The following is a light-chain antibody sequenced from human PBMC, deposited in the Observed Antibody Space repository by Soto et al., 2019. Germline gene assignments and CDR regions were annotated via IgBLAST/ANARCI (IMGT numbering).Light chain of an antibody. CDR2: DVS. CDR1: SSDVDGYNF. CDR3: TSYTTSFSYV. Sequence: QSVLTQPASVSGSPGQSITISCTGTSSDVDGYNFVSWYQHHPGKAPKLIIYDVSNRPSGVSSRFSGFKSGNTASLTVSGLQAEDEGDDYCTSYTTSFSYVFGTGTRSPS. V-gene: IGLV2-14*03. J-gene: IGLJ1*01.